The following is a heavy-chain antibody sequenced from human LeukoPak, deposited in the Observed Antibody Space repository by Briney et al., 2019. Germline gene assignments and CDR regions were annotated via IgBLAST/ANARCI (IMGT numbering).Heavy chain of an antibody. J-gene: IGHJ4*02. CDR1: GDSVNRGDYS. Sequence: PSETLSLTCAVSGDSVNRGDYSWSWIRQAPGKGLEWIGYFYHTGDTFYTPSLKSRVTISVDTSKNQFSLKLSSVTAADTAVYYCARHAGGPHKDINFDYWGQGTLVTVSS. D-gene: IGHD3-16*01. CDR2: FYHTGDT. V-gene: IGHV4-30-2*01. CDR3: ARHAGGPHKDINFDY.